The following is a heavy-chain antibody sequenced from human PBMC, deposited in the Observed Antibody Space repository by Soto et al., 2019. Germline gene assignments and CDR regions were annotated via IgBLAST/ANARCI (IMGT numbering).Heavy chain of an antibody. CDR2: IKSKTDGGTT. V-gene: IGHV3-15*01. CDR1: GFTFSNAW. Sequence: GGSLRLSCAASGFTFSNAWMSWVRQAPGKGLEWVGRIKSKTDGGTTDYAAPVKGRFTISRDDSKNTLYLQMNSLRAEDTAVYYCARAYYYDSSGYHEYFQHWGQGTLVTVS. J-gene: IGHJ1*01. D-gene: IGHD3-22*01. CDR3: ARAYYYDSSGYHEYFQH.